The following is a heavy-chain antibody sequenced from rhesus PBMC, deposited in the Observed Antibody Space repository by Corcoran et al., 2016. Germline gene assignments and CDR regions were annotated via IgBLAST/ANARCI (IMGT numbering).Heavy chain of an antibody. V-gene: IGHV2S1*01. CDR2: IYWDDDK. Sequence: QVTLKESGPALVKPTQTLTLTCTFSGFSLSSIGLGVGWLRQPPGTALAWLATIYWDDDKYYSTSLKSRLTISKDTSKNQVVLRMTNMDPVDTATYYCARVPGYEDDYGYYDGNWYFDLWGPGTPITISS. D-gene: IGHD3-9*01. CDR3: ARVPGYEDDYGYYDGNWYFDL. J-gene: IGHJ2*01. CDR1: GFSLSSIGLG.